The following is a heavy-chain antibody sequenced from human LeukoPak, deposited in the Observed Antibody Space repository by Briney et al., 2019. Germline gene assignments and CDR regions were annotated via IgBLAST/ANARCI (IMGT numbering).Heavy chain of an antibody. D-gene: IGHD3-16*02. Sequence: GGSLRLSCAASGFTFSSYSMNWVRQAPGKGLEWVSSISSSSSYIYYADSVKGRFTISRDNSKNTLYLQMNSLRAEDTAVYYCAPPPGLRLGELSPIDYWGQGTLVTVSS. V-gene: IGHV3-21*04. J-gene: IGHJ4*02. CDR3: APPPGLRLGELSPIDY. CDR1: GFTFSSYS. CDR2: ISSSSSYI.